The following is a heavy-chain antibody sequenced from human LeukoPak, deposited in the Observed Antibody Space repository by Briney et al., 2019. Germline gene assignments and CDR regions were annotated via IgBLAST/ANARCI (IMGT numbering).Heavy chain of an antibody. CDR1: GYTFTSYG. Sequence: ASVKVSCKASGYTFTSYGISWVRQAPGQGLEWMGWINPNSGGTNYAQKFQGWVTMTRDTSISTAYMELSRLRPDDTAVYYCARDRGTNVDTAMVSLYYFDYWGQGTLVTVSS. V-gene: IGHV1-2*04. D-gene: IGHD5-18*01. J-gene: IGHJ4*02. CDR2: INPNSGGT. CDR3: ARDRGTNVDTAMVSLYYFDY.